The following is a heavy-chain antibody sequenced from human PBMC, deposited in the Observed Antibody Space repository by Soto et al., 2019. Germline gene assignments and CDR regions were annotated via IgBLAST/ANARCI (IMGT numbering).Heavy chain of an antibody. Sequence: GGSLRLSCSASGFTFSSYAMHWVRQAPGKGLEYVSAISSNGGSTYYADSVKGRFTISRDNSKNTLYLQMSSLRAEDTAVYYCVKDRRYYDSSYVFDYWGQGTLVTVSS. V-gene: IGHV3-64D*08. D-gene: IGHD3-22*01. CDR1: GFTFSSYA. CDR3: VKDRRYYDSSYVFDY. CDR2: ISSNGGST. J-gene: IGHJ4*02.